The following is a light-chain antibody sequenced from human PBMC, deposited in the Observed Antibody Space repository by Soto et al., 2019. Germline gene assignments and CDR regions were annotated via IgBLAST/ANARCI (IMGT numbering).Light chain of an antibody. CDR3: QQYGSSPT. Sequence: EIVLTHSPGTLSFSAWERSTLSFRASQSVSSSYLAWYQQKPGQAPRLLIYGASSRATGIPDRFSGSGSGTDFTLTISRLEPEDFAVYYCQQYGSSPTFGQGTKV. CDR1: QSVSSSY. V-gene: IGKV3-20*01. CDR2: GAS. J-gene: IGKJ1*01.